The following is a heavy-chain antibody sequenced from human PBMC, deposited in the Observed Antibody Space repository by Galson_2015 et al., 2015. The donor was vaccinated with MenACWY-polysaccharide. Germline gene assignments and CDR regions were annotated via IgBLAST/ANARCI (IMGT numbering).Heavy chain of an antibody. CDR2: IRQDGREK. J-gene: IGHJ3*02. CDR1: GFTFSNYW. Sequence: SLRLSCAASGFTFSNYWMSWVRQAPGKGLEWVANIRQDGREKYYLDSVKGRFTISRDNAKNSLYLQMSSLRAEDTAVYYCARDDSNDARGAFDIWGQGTMVTVSS. V-gene: IGHV3-7*01. CDR3: ARDDSNDARGAFDI. D-gene: IGHD1-1*01.